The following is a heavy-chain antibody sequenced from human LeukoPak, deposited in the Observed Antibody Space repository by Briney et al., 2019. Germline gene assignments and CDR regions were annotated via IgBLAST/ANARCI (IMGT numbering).Heavy chain of an antibody. CDR2: INEDGSGK. J-gene: IGHJ6*04. CDR3: VRDDGDV. Sequence: GGSLRLSCVFPGFTFSNYWMKWVRQAPGKGLEWVASINEDGSGKYSMDSAKDRVTISRDNAKNSLDLQINSLTVEDTAIYYCVRDDGDVWGKGTTVTVSS. V-gene: IGHV3-7*01. CDR1: GFTFSNYW.